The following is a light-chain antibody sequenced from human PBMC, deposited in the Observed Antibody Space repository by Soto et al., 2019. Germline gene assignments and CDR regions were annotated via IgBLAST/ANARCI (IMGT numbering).Light chain of an antibody. CDR1: QSVSSSY. CDR3: QQYGSSPWT. CDR2: GAS. Sequence: EIVLMKSPGTLSLSPGERATLSCRASQSVSSSYLAWYQQKPGQAPRLLIYGASSRATGIPDRFSGSGSGTDFTLTISRLEPEDFAVYYCQQYGSSPWTFGQGTKVDIK. J-gene: IGKJ1*01. V-gene: IGKV3-20*01.